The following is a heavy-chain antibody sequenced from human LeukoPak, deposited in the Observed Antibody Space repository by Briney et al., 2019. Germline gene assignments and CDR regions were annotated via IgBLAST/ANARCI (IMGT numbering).Heavy chain of an antibody. Sequence: SETLSLTCTVSGGSISSSSYYWGWIRQPPGKGLEWIGSIYYSGSTYYNPSLKSRVTISVDTTKNQFSLKLSSVTAADTAVYYCARHSVGGYALYIDYWGQGTLVTVS. CDR2: IYYSGST. V-gene: IGHV4-39*01. CDR1: GGSISSSSYY. J-gene: IGHJ4*02. D-gene: IGHD3-22*01. CDR3: ARHSVGGYALYIDY.